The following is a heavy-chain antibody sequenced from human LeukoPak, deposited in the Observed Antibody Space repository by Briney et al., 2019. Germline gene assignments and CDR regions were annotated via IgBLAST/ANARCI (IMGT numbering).Heavy chain of an antibody. V-gene: IGHV4-4*07. D-gene: IGHD6-19*01. J-gene: IGHJ4*02. Sequence: PGSLSLTCTASGGSISSYNWSWIRQPAGKGLEWIGRIYTRVSPNYNPSLKSRVTMSVDTSKNQFSLKLSSVTAADTAVYYWARAAAVGGRRGVFDYWGQGTLVT. CDR2: IYTRVSP. CDR3: ARAAAVGGRRGVFDY. CDR1: GGSISSYN.